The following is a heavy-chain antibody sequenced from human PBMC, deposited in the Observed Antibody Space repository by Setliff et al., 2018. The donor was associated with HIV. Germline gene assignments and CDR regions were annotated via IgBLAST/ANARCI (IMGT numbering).Heavy chain of an antibody. V-gene: IGHV4-61*02. CDR3: AAASSWDPLLDY. CDR1: DGSISTGSYY. CDR2: IYTSGST. J-gene: IGHJ4*02. Sequence: PSETLSLTCTVADGSISTGSYYWSWVRQPAGRGLEWIGRIYTSGSTNYNPSLKSRVTISVDTSMDQFSLKLNSVTAADTAVYYCAAASSWDPLLDYWGQGTLVTVSS. D-gene: IGHD6-13*01.